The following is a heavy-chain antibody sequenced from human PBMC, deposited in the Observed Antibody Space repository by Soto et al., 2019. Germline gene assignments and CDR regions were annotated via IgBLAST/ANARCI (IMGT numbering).Heavy chain of an antibody. J-gene: IGHJ3*02. Sequence: QVQLQQWGAGLLKPSETLSLTCAVYGGFVTSGSYYWSWIRQPPGKGLEWIGEMSHSGGTHFNPPLKSRVTISVDTSKNQFPQKMSSVTAAGTALYYCARVERRTATTVVEAFDIWGPGTMVTVSS. V-gene: IGHV4-34*01. CDR3: ARVERRTATTVVEAFDI. CDR2: MSHSGGT. CDR1: GGFVTSGSYY. D-gene: IGHD1-1*01.